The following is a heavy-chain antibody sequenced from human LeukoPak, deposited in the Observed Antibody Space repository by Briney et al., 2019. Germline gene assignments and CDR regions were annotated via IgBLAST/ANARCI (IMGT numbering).Heavy chain of an antibody. Sequence: GGSLRLSCAASGFTFSNYNMNWVRQAPGKGLEWVSSISSSSSYIYYAGSVKGRFAISRDNSKNSLYLQMNSLRAEDTAVYYCARDHYHDSSGYYFPPTPEYWGQGILVTVSS. CDR3: ARDHYHDSSGYYFPPTPEY. CDR1: GFTFSNYN. D-gene: IGHD3-22*01. J-gene: IGHJ4*02. CDR2: ISSSSSYI. V-gene: IGHV3-21*01.